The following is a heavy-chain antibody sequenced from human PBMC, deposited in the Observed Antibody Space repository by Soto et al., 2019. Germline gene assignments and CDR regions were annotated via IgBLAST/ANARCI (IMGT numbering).Heavy chain of an antibody. CDR3: ARQYSSLFQYLYFDV. J-gene: IGHJ2*01. CDR2: IIPITGTV. CDR1: GGTFTSYA. V-gene: IGHV1-69*01. Sequence: QVQLVQSGAEVKKPGSSVKVSCKVSGGTFTSYAIGWVRQAPGQGLEWMGGIIPITGTVNYAQKFQGRVTITADESPTTVYMELGSLRSEDTALYYCARQYSSLFQYLYFDVGGRGTLVTVSS. D-gene: IGHD6-6*01.